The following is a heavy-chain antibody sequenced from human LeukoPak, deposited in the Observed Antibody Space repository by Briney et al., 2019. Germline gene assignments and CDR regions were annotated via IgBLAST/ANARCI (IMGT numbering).Heavy chain of an antibody. V-gene: IGHV3-30*04. CDR2: ISYDGSNK. CDR3: AKDLGDWPNNPGGNWFDP. Sequence: GGSLRLSCAASGFTFSSYAMHWVRQAPGKGLEWVAVISYDGSNKYYADSVKGRFTISRDNSKNTLYLQMNSLRAEDTAVYYCAKDLGDWPNNPGGNWFDPWGQGTLVTVSS. J-gene: IGHJ5*02. CDR1: GFTFSSYA. D-gene: IGHD4-23*01.